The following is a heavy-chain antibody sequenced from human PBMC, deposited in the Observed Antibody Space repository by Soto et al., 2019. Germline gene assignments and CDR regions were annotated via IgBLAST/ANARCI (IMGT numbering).Heavy chain of an antibody. V-gene: IGHV1-46*01. CDR3: ARGGATIFGVIDS. J-gene: IGHJ4*02. Sequence: AAVKVSCKASGYSFFSYYIHWVRQAPGQGLEWMGRFLASGGNTDYAQRFRGRVSMTRDTSTTNTVSLELTSLTSDDTAVYYCARGGATIFGVIDSWGQGTRVTVSS. CDR2: FLASGGNT. CDR1: GYSFFSYY. D-gene: IGHD3-3*02.